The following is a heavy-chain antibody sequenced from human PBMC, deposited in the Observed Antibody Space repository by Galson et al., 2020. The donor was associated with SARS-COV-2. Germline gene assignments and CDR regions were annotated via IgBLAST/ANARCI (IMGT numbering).Heavy chain of an antibody. D-gene: IGHD2-21*01. CDR3: ARHTFHLDWFDP. J-gene: IGHJ5*02. CDR2: IYPGDSYT. CDR1: GYSFTSYW. Sequence: HGESLKISCKGSGYSFTSYWIGWVRQRPGKGLEWMGIIYPGDSYTNYSPPFQGHVTISADKSISTAYLQWSSLKASDTAMYYCARHTFHLDWFDPWGQGTLVTVSS. V-gene: IGHV5-51*01.